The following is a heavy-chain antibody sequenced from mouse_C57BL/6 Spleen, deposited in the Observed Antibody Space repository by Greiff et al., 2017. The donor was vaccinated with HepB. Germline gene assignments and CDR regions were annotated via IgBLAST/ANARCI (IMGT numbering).Heavy chain of an antibody. D-gene: IGHD1-1*01. CDR2: IDPEDGDT. Sequence: VQLQQSGAELVRPGASVKLSCTASGFNIKDYYMHWVKQRPEQGLEWIGRIDPEDGDTEYAPKFQGKATMTADTSSNTAYLQLSSLTSEDTAVYYCTTTDYGSSYFDYWGQGTTLTVSS. V-gene: IGHV14-1*01. J-gene: IGHJ2*01. CDR3: TTTDYGSSYFDY. CDR1: GFNIKDYY.